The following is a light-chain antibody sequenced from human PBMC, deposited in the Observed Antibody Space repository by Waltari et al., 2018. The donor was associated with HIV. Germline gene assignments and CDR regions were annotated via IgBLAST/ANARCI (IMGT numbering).Light chain of an antibody. Sequence: SYMLTQPPSVSVAPGETARITWAGDNIGRRSVQWYQQKAGQAPVLVIYYDIDRPSGIPERFSGSNSDNTATLTISRVEAGDEADYYCQVWDGDSNHVVFGGGTKLTVL. CDR2: YDI. J-gene: IGLJ2*01. CDR1: NIGRRS. V-gene: IGLV3-21*04. CDR3: QVWDGDSNHVV.